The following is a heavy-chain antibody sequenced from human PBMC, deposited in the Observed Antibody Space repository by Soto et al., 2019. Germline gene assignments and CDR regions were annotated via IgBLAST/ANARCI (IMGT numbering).Heavy chain of an antibody. CDR3: ARGLRTHNYFDY. J-gene: IGHJ4*02. V-gene: IGHV4-30-2*01. CDR2: ISLAGST. Sequence: QLQLQEADSGLVRPSQTLSLTCAVSSGSISGGDYSWNWIRQPPGKGLEWIGSISLAGSTFYSPSLKSRVTISLDSSPNRVSLKLSSVTAADTALYFCARGLRTHNYFDYWGQGTLVTVSS. CDR1: SGSISGGDYS.